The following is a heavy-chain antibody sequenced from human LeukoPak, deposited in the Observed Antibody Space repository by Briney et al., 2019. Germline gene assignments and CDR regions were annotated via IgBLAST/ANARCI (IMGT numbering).Heavy chain of an antibody. V-gene: IGHV4-39*07. Sequence: SATLSLTCTVSGGSISSYYWSWIRQPPGKGLEWIGSIYYSGSTYYNPSLKSRITISVDTSKNQFSLKLTSVTAADTAVYYCARVQGTTRKFDYWGQGTLVTVSS. CDR1: GGSISSYY. CDR3: ARVQGTTRKFDY. D-gene: IGHD4-17*01. J-gene: IGHJ4*02. CDR2: IYYSGST.